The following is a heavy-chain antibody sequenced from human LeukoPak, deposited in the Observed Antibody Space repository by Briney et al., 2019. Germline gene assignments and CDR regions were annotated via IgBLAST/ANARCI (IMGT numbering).Heavy chain of an antibody. CDR2: INAGSGDT. J-gene: IGHJ4*02. D-gene: IGHD1-1*01. CDR3: ARDLSSTPNWELXH. CDR1: GYTFSGYF. V-gene: IGHV1-2*06. Sequence: ASVKVSCKASGYTFSGYFVHWVRQAPGQGLEWMGRINAGSGDTEFAQKFQGRVTMTRDTFVSTAYMEVSGLTSDDTAMYYCARDLSSTPNWELXHXXQGXXXTVS.